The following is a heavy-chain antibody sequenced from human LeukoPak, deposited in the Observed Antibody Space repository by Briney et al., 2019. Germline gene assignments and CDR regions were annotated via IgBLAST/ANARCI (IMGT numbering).Heavy chain of an antibody. J-gene: IGHJ4*02. CDR3: ARGPNSSSWYFDY. CDR2: IYTSGST. V-gene: IGHV4-61*02. Sequence: KPSETLSLTCTVSGGSISSGSYYWSWIRQPAGKGLEWIGRIYTSGSTNYNPSLKSRITISVDTSKNQFSLKLSSVTAADTAVYYCARGPNSSSWYFDYWGQGTLVTVSS. D-gene: IGHD6-13*01. CDR1: GGSISSGSYY.